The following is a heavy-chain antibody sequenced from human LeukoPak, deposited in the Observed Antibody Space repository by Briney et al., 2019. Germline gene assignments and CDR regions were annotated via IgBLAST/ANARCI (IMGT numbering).Heavy chain of an antibody. Sequence: PSETLSLTCTVSGGSISSYYWSWIRQPAGNGLEWIGRIYTSGSTNYNPSLKSRVTMSVDTSKNQFSLKLSSVTAADTAVYYCARDTDAGYYDSSGYYYDAFDIWGQGTMVTVSS. CDR1: GGSISSYY. CDR3: ARDTDAGYYDSSGYYYDAFDI. D-gene: IGHD3-22*01. J-gene: IGHJ3*02. CDR2: IYTSGST. V-gene: IGHV4-4*07.